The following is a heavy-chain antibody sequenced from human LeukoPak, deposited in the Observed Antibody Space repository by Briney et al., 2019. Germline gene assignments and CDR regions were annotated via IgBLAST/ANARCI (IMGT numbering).Heavy chain of an antibody. CDR1: GFTFSDHY. Sequence: GGSLRLSCAASGFTFSDHYMSWLRQAPGKGLEWISYISTSDNTIKYADSVKGRFSISRGNAKNSLYLQMNSLRAEDTAVYFCARVATPYYYHSMDVWGQGTTVTVSS. CDR3: ARVATPYYYHSMDV. V-gene: IGHV3-11*01. J-gene: IGHJ6*02. CDR2: ISTSDNTI.